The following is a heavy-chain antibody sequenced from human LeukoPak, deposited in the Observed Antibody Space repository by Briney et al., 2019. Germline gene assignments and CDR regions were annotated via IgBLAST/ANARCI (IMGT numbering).Heavy chain of an antibody. CDR2: IRYDGSNK. D-gene: IGHD3-10*01. Sequence: GGSLRLSCAASGFTFSSYGMHWVRQAPGKGLEWVAFIRYDGSNKYYADSVKGRFTISRDNSKNTLYLQMNSLRAEDTAVYYCAKDLVASGSYIGGFDYWGQGTLVTVSP. CDR1: GFTFSSYG. J-gene: IGHJ4*02. V-gene: IGHV3-30*02. CDR3: AKDLVASGSYIGGFDY.